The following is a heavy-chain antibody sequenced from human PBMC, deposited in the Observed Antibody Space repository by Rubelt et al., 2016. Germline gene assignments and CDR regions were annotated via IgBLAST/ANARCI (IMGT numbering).Heavy chain of an antibody. D-gene: IGHD4-17*01. V-gene: IGHV4-34*01. J-gene: IGHJ6*03. Sequence: QVQLQQWGAGLLKPSETLSLTCAVYGGSFSGYYWSWIRQPPGKGLEWIGEINHSGSTNYNPSLKSRFTISLDTSKNQLSLRLNSVTAADSAVYYCARAHHDYANYIMDGWGKGTTIIDS. CDR3: ARAHHDYANYIMDG. CDR2: INHSGST. CDR1: GGSFSGYY.